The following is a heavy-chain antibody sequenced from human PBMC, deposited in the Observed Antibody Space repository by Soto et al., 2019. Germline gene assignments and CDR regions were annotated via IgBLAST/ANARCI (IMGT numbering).Heavy chain of an antibody. CDR3: VRDSGAKLSSS. J-gene: IGHJ4*02. Sequence: SVKVSCKASGGTFSSYRINWVRRAPGQGLEWVGGIVPIYRTADYAQKFQGRVTITADESARTSYMELRSLKSQDTAVYYCVRDSGAKLSSSWGQGTLVTVSS. CDR2: IVPIYRTA. CDR1: GGTFSSYR. V-gene: IGHV1-69*13. D-gene: IGHD6-13*01.